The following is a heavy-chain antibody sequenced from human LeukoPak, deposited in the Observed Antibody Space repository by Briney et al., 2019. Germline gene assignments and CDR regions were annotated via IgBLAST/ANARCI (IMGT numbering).Heavy chain of an antibody. V-gene: IGHV3-21*01. J-gene: IGHJ6*03. Sequence: KPGGSLRLSCAASGFTFSSYSMNWVRQAPGKGLEWVSSISSSSSYIYYTDSVKGRFTISRDNAKKSLYLQMNSLRAEDTAMYYCARVGGITLALAPSPFPDYNYYYMDVWGKGTTVTVSS. CDR1: GFTFSSYS. CDR3: ARVGGITLALAPSPFPDYNYYYMDV. CDR2: ISSSSSYI. D-gene: IGHD3-10*01.